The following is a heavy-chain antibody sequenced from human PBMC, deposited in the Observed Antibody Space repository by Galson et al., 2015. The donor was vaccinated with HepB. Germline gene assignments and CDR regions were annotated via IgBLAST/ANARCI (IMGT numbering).Heavy chain of an antibody. CDR1: GFTFSSYA. CDR2: ISSNGGST. CDR3: ARGQPKLRFLEWLLGYYFDY. Sequence: SLRLSCAASGFTFSSYAMHWVRQAPGKGLEYVSAISSNGGSTYYANSVKGRFTISRDNSKNTLYLQMGSLRAEDMAVYYCARGQPKLRFLEWLLGYYFDYWGQGTLVTVSS. J-gene: IGHJ4*02. V-gene: IGHV3-64*01. D-gene: IGHD3-3*01.